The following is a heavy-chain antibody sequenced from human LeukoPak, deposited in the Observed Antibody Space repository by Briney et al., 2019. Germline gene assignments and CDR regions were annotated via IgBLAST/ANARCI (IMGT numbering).Heavy chain of an antibody. CDR3: ARGLSGRYSSSSKDWFDP. CDR2: IIPIFGTA. V-gene: IGHV1-69*05. D-gene: IGHD6-6*01. CDR1: GGTFSSYA. Sequence: ASVKASCKASGGTFSSYAISWVRQAPGQGLEWMGGIIPIFGTANYAQKFQGRVTITTDESTSTAYMELSSLRSEDTAVYYCARGLSGRYSSSSKDWFDPWGQGTLVTVSS. J-gene: IGHJ5*02.